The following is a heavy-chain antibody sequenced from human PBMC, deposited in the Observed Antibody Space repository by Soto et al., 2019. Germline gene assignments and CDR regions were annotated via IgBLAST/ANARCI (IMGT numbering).Heavy chain of an antibody. D-gene: IGHD4-4*01. J-gene: IGHJ5*02. Sequence: GPTLVNPRHTLTLNCAFSGFSLSTTVEGVGWFRQPPGKAPEWLALIYWDDDVRYSPSLRNRLTITKDTSENQVVLTMTNIDPLDTAPYYCVHRTVSTGAWFDPWGQGILVTVSS. V-gene: IGHV2-5*02. CDR1: GFSLSTTVEG. CDR3: VHRTVSTGAWFDP. CDR2: IYWDDDV.